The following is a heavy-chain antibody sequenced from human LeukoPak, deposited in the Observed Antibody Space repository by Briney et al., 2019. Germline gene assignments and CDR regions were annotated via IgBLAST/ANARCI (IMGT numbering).Heavy chain of an antibody. J-gene: IGHJ4*02. CDR1: GGSISSSSYF. Sequence: SETLSLTCTVSGGSISSSSYFWGWIRQPPGKGLEWIGTIYYSGTTYFNPSLKSQVTISIDTSKNQFSLRLSSVTAADTAVYYCARLVGGTYFDYWGQGTLVTVSS. CDR2: IYYSGTT. V-gene: IGHV4-39*01. D-gene: IGHD1-1*01. CDR3: ARLVGGTYFDY.